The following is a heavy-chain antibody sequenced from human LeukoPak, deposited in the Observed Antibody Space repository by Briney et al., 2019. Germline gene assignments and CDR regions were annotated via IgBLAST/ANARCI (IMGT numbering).Heavy chain of an antibody. Sequence: ASVKVSCKSSGYTFTCYYMHWVRQAPGQGLEWMGIINPSRGSTSQAQTFQGRVTMTRHMSTSTVSMELSSLKSEDTAVYYCARDYGGSSPFDYWGQGTLVTVS. J-gene: IGHJ4*02. D-gene: IGHD4-23*01. CDR2: INPSRGST. CDR1: GYTFTCYY. V-gene: IGHV1-46*01. CDR3: ARDYGGSSPFDY.